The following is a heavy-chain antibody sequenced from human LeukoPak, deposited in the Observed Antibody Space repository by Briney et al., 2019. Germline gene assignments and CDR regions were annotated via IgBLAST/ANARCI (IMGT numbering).Heavy chain of an antibody. CDR1: GFTFSSYG. Sequence: GGSLRLSCAASGFTFSSYGMHWVRQAPGKGLEWVAVISYDGSNKYYADSVKGRFTISRDNSKNTLYLQMNSLRAEDTAVYYCARTERLHGYYMDVWGKGTTVTVSS. CDR2: ISYDGSNK. V-gene: IGHV3-30*03. CDR3: ARTERLHGYYMDV. D-gene: IGHD4-11*01. J-gene: IGHJ6*03.